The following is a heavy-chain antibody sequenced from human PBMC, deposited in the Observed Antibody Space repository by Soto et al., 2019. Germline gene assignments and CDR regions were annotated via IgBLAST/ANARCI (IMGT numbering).Heavy chain of an antibody. D-gene: IGHD3-3*01. CDR2: IFSNDEK. CDR3: ARGTQAICGVVTSSYYYYYMXV. Sequence: SGPTLVNPTETLTLTCTVSGFSLSNARMGVSWIRQPPGKALEWLAHIFSNDEKSYSTSLKSRLTISKDTSKSQVVLTMTNMDPVDTATYYCARGTQAICGVVTSSYYYYYMXVWSKVTTVTVSS. CDR1: GFSLSNARMG. V-gene: IGHV2-26*01. J-gene: IGHJ6*03.